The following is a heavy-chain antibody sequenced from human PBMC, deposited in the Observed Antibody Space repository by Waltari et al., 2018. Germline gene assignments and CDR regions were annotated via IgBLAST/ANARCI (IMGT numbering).Heavy chain of an antibody. D-gene: IGHD6-6*01. V-gene: IGHV4-38-2*01. CDR2: IYHSGST. CDR1: GYSISSGYY. J-gene: IGHJ4*02. Sequence: QVQLQESGPGLVKPSETLSLTCAGSGYSISSGYYWGWIRQPPGKGLEWIGSIYHSGSTYYNPSLKSRVTISVDTSKNQFSLKLSSVTAADTVVYYCARHGSGYYSSSSFDYWGQGTLVTVSS. CDR3: ARHGSGYYSSSSFDY.